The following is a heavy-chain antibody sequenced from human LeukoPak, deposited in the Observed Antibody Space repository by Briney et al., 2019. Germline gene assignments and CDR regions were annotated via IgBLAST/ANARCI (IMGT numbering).Heavy chain of an antibody. CDR3: ARVGGRNYEILTGYFDY. CDR2: INWNGGST. CDR1: GFIFEDYV. D-gene: IGHD3-9*01. Sequence: GGSLRLSCAASGFIFEDYVMSWVRQRPGKGLEWVSGINWNGGSTDYADSVKGRFTISRDNTKKSLYLQMTSLRAEDTALYYCARVGGRNYEILTGYFDYWGQGTLVTVSS. V-gene: IGHV3-20*04. J-gene: IGHJ4*02.